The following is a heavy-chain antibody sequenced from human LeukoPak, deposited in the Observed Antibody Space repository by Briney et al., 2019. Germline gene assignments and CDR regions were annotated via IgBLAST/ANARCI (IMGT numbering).Heavy chain of an antibody. CDR2: ISGSGGST. V-gene: IGHV3-23*01. CDR1: GFTFSSYA. CDR3: AKDQYYDSSGYYGV. D-gene: IGHD3-22*01. J-gene: IGHJ4*02. Sequence: GGSLRLSCAASGFTFSSYAMSWVRQAPGKGPEWVSAISGSGGSTYYADSVKGRFTISRDNSKNTLYLQMNSLRAEDTAVYYCAKDQYYDSSGYYGVWGQGTLVTVSS.